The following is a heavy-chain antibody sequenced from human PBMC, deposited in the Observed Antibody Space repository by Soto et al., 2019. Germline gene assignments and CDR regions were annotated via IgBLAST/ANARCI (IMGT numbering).Heavy chain of an antibody. D-gene: IGHD2-21*02. CDR3: ARAQRYCGGDCQNNGAVDI. J-gene: IGHJ3*02. Sequence: QVQLVPSGAEVKKPGSSVKVSCKAAGGTFSSYAISWVRQAPGQGLEWMGGIIPSFGKPNYAQKFQGRVTIAAEESTSTAYLELRSLRSEDTAVYYCARAQRYCGGDCQNNGAVDIFGQGTMVTVSS. V-gene: IGHV1-69*01. CDR1: GGTFSSYA. CDR2: IIPSFGKP.